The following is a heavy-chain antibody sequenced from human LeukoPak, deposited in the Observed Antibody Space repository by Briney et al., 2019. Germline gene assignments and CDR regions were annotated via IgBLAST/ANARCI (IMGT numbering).Heavy chain of an antibody. CDR3: ARETSMGHFDY. J-gene: IGHJ4*02. CDR1: GFTFSSYW. Sequence: GGSLRLSCAASGFTFSSYWMSWVRQVPGKGLEWVSVIYSGGSTYYADSVKGRFTISRDNSKNTLYLQMNSLRAEDTAVYYCARETSMGHFDYWGQGTLVTVSS. D-gene: IGHD1-26*01. V-gene: IGHV3-53*01. CDR2: IYSGGST.